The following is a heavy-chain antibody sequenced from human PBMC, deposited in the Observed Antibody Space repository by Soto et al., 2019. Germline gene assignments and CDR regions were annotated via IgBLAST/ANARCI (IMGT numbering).Heavy chain of an antibody. Sequence: SVKVSCKASGGTFSSYAISWVRQAPGQGLEWMGGIIPIFGTANYAQKFQGRVTITADESTSTAYMELSSLRSEDTAVYYCARTILVDGYNFKIYYGMDVWGHGPTVTVSS. CDR2: IIPIFGTA. CDR3: ARTILVDGYNFKIYYGMDV. CDR1: GGTFSSYA. D-gene: IGHD5-12*01. J-gene: IGHJ6*02. V-gene: IGHV1-69*13.